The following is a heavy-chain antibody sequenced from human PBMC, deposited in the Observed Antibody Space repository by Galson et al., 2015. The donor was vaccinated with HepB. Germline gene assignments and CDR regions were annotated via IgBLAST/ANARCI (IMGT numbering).Heavy chain of an antibody. D-gene: IGHD6-6*01. CDR3: AKDPLWGSSSLRGESDGMDV. V-gene: IGHV3-9*01. J-gene: IGHJ6*02. CDR1: GFTFDDYA. Sequence: SLRLSCAASGFTFDDYAMHWVRQAPGKGLEWVSGVSWNSGGIGYADSVKGRFTISRDNAKNSLYLQMNSLGAEDTALYYCAKDPLWGSSSLRGESDGMDVWGQGTTVTVSS. CDR2: VSWNSGGI.